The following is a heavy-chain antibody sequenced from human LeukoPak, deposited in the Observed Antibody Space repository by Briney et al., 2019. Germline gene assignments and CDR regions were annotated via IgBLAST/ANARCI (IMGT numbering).Heavy chain of an antibody. J-gene: IGHJ4*02. CDR2: IYSGGST. D-gene: IGHD5-24*01. V-gene: IGHV3-53*01. Sequence: PGRSLRLSCAASGFTFSSYGMHWVRQAPGKGLEWVSVIYSGGSTYYADSVKGRFTISRDNSKNTLYLQMNSLRAEDTAVYYCARDGGLHGYTWGQGTLVTVSS. CDR3: ARDGGLHGYT. CDR1: GFTFSSYG.